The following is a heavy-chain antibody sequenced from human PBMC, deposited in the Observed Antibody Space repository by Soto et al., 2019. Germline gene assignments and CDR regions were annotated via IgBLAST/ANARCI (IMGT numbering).Heavy chain of an antibody. CDR2: ISSSTNTI. J-gene: IGHJ4*02. Sequence: QVQLVESGGGLVKPGGSLRLSCAASGFTFSDYYMSWIRQAPGKGLEWVSYISSSTNTIYYTDSVKGRFTISRDNAKNPLYMQIDSLRGDDTAVYYCARDMDSRDNSGYCFAYWGRGPLVTVSS. CDR3: ARDMDSRDNSGYCFAY. V-gene: IGHV3-11*01. CDR1: GFTFSDYY. D-gene: IGHD3-22*01.